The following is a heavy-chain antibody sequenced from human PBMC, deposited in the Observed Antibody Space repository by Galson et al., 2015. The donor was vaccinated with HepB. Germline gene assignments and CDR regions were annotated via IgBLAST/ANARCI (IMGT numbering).Heavy chain of an antibody. V-gene: IGHV1-18*01. D-gene: IGHD3-3*01. CDR2: ITAYNGKT. CDR1: GYTFTSYG. Sequence: SVKVSCKASGYTFTSYGINWVRQAPGQGLEWMGWITAYNGKTKYAQKLQGRATMTTDTSTSTAYMELRSLRSDDTAVYYCARERKGSYYDFWSDFPYYFDCWGQGTLVTVSS. J-gene: IGHJ4*02. CDR3: ARERKGSYYDFWSDFPYYFDC.